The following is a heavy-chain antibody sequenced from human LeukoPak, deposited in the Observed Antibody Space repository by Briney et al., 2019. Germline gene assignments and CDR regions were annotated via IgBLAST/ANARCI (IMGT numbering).Heavy chain of an antibody. J-gene: IGHJ4*02. CDR2: INSAGDNI. CDR1: GFTFSYYF. Sequence: GGSLRLSCVASGFTFSYYFMSWIRQAPGKGLEWLSFINSAGDNIYYADSVKGRFTISRDNAKKTLYLEMNSLRMEDTAIYYCATSRVFDYWGQGTLVTGPS. V-gene: IGHV3-11*04. CDR3: ATSRVFDY.